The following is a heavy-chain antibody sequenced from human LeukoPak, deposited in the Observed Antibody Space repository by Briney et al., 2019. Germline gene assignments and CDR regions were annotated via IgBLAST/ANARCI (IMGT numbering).Heavy chain of an antibody. CDR1: GFTFNMYW. D-gene: IGHD4-23*01. CDR2: INKDGSDK. Sequence: GGSLRLPCAASGFTFNMYWMTWVRQAPGKGLESVAYINKDGSDKYYVDSVEGRFTVSRDNAKNSLYLQMNSLRAEDTAVYYCARDAGYGGNSDYWGQGTLVTVSS. CDR3: ARDAGYGGNSDY. V-gene: IGHV3-7*01. J-gene: IGHJ4*02.